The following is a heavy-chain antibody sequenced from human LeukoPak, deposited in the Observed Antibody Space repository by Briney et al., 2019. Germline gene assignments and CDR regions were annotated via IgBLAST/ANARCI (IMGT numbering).Heavy chain of an antibody. V-gene: IGHV3-30*02. D-gene: IGHD4-23*01. CDR2: IGFDGSDH. Sequence: GGSLRLSCAASGFTFSNYGMHWARQAPGKGLEWVAFIGFDGSDHSYADSVKGRFTISRDNSKNTLYLQMNSLRADDTAVYYCARDVRWYPNDAFDIWGQGTMVTVSS. CDR1: GFTFSNYG. CDR3: ARDVRWYPNDAFDI. J-gene: IGHJ3*02.